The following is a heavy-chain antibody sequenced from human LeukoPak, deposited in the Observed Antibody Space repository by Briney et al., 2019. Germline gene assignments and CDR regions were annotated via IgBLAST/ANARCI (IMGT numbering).Heavy chain of an antibody. V-gene: IGHV3-23*01. J-gene: IGHJ5*02. D-gene: IGHD1-7*01. Sequence: PGGSLRLSCAASGFTFSSSAMSWVRQAPGKGLEWVSAISNNGGYTYYADSVQGRFTISRDNSKSTLCLQMNSLRAEDTAVYYCAKTGTTSYWFDPWGQGTLVTVSS. CDR1: GFTFSSSA. CDR2: ISNNGGYT. CDR3: AKTGTTSYWFDP.